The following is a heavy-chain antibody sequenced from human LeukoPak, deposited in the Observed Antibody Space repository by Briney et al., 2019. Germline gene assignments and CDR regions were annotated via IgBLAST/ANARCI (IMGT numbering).Heavy chain of an antibody. CDR3: ARAGDSGYDTYFDY. D-gene: IGHD5-12*01. CDR2: ISWNSGSI. J-gene: IGHJ4*02. V-gene: IGHV3-9*01. Sequence: GGSLRLSCAASGFTFDDYAMHWVRQAPGKGLEWVSGISWNSGSIGYADSVKGRFTISRDNAKNSLYLQMNSLRAEDTALYYCARAGDSGYDTYFDYWGQGTLVTVSS. CDR1: GFTFDDYA.